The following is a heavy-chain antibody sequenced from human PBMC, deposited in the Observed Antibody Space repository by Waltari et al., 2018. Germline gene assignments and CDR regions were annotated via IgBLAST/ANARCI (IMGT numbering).Heavy chain of an antibody. Sequence: EVQLVQSGAEVKKPGESLRISCKGSGYSFTSFWITWVRQMPGKGLEWMGRIDPSDSDIDYSPSVQGHVTISVDNSITTAYLQWNSLKASDTAMYYCARHFVGNSPEFDYWGQGTLVTVSS. J-gene: IGHJ4*02. D-gene: IGHD3-3*02. CDR3: ARHFVGNSPEFDY. CDR1: GYSFTSFW. CDR2: IDPSDSDI. V-gene: IGHV5-10-1*03.